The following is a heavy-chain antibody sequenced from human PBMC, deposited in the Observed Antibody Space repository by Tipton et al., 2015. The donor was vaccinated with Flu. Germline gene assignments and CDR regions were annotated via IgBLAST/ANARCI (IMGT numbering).Heavy chain of an antibody. V-gene: IGHV3-23*01. CDR3: AKDRGFDP. D-gene: IGHD3-10*01. Sequence: CAASGFTFSSSAMNWVRQAPGKGLEWVSVISGGGDSTYYADSVKGRFTVSRDNSKNTLYLQMNSLRAEDTAVYYCAKDRGFDPWGQGTLVIVSS. CDR2: ISGGGDST. CDR1: GFTFSSSA. J-gene: IGHJ5*02.